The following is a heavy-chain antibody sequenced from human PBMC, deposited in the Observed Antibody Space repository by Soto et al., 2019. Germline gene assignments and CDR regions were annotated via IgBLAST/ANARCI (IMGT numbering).Heavy chain of an antibody. CDR2: IRSKANSHAT. CDR1: GFTFSGSA. CDR3: TRLHYDSSDRYFDF. J-gene: IGHJ4*02. V-gene: IGHV3-73*01. Sequence: GGSLRLSCAASGFTFSGSAMHWVRRASGKGLEWVGRIRSKANSHATEYAASVKGRFTISRDDSKNTAYLQMNSLKTEDTAVYYCTRLHYDSSDRYFDFWCQGALFTVSS. D-gene: IGHD3-22*01.